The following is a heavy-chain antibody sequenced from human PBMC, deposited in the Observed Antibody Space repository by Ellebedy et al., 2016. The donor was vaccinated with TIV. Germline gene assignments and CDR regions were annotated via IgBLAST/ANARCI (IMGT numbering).Heavy chain of an antibody. Sequence: ASVKVSCKASGYTFTSYGISWVRQAPGQGLEWMGGIIPIFGTANYAQKFQGRVTITADESTSTAYMELSSLRSEDTAVYYCARGDYYDSRNLNYWGQGTLVTVSS. V-gene: IGHV1-69*13. CDR3: ARGDYYDSRNLNY. D-gene: IGHD3-22*01. CDR2: IIPIFGTA. J-gene: IGHJ4*02. CDR1: GYTFTSYG.